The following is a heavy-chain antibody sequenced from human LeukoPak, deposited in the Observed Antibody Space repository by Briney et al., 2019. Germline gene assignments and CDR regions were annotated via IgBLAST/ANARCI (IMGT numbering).Heavy chain of an antibody. CDR3: AKDPQYSSSWYYFDY. CDR1: GFIVSSNY. Sequence: GGSLRLSCAASGFIVSSNYMSWVRQAPGKGLEWVSVIYSDGSTYYADSVKGRFTISRDNSKNTLYLQMNSLRVEDTAVYYCAKDPQYSSSWYYFDYWGQGTLVTVSS. D-gene: IGHD6-13*01. V-gene: IGHV3-53*01. J-gene: IGHJ4*02. CDR2: IYSDGST.